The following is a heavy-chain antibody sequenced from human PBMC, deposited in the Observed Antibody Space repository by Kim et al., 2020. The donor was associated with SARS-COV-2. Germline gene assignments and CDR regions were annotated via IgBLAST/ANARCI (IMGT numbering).Heavy chain of an antibody. V-gene: IGHV3-11*05. D-gene: IGHD6-13*01. CDR3: ARDSIAAGGNYYFYGMDV. J-gene: IGHJ6*02. Sequence: VKGQFTISRDNAKNLMYLQMNSLRAEDTAVYYCARDSIAAGGNYYFYGMDVWGQGTTVTVSS.